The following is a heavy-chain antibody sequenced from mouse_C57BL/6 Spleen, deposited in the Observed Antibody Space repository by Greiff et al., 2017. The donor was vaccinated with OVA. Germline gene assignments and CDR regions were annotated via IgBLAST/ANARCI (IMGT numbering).Heavy chain of an antibody. CDR1: GFTFSSYA. V-gene: IGHV5-4*01. J-gene: IGHJ2*01. CDR2: ISDGGSYT. CDR3: ARELTGKGYFDY. D-gene: IGHD4-1*01. Sequence: DVMLVESGGGLVKPGGSLKLSCAASGFTFSSYAMSWVRQTPEKRLEWVATISDGGSYTYYPDNVKGRFTISRDNAKNNLYLQMSHLKSEDTAMYYCARELTGKGYFDYWGQGTTLTVSS.